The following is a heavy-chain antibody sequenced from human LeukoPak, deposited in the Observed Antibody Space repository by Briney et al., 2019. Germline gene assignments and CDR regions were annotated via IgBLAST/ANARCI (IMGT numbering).Heavy chain of an antibody. V-gene: IGHV3-48*01. D-gene: IGHD3-10*01. CDR1: GFTFSIYS. Sequence: GGALRLSCAASGFTFSIYSMNWGRQAPGKGLEWVSYTSSSSSTIYYADSVKGRFTISRDNAKNSLYLQMNSLRAEDTAVYYCARAGTYYYGSGSYAYYYYYMDVWGKGTTVTVSS. CDR3: ARAGTYYYGSGSYAYYYYYMDV. CDR2: TSSSSSTI. J-gene: IGHJ6*03.